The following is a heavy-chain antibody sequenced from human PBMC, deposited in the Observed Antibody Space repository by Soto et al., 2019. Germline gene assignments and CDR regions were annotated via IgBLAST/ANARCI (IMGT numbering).Heavy chain of an antibody. CDR3: ARGDTLDY. J-gene: IGHJ4*02. CDR1: GGSISSYY. Sequence: SETLSLTCTVSGGSISSYYWSWIRQPPGKGLEWIGYIYYSGSTNYNPSLKSRVTISVDTSKNQFSLKLSSVTAADTAVYYCARGDTLDYWGQGTLVTVSS. V-gene: IGHV4-59*01. CDR2: IYYSGST.